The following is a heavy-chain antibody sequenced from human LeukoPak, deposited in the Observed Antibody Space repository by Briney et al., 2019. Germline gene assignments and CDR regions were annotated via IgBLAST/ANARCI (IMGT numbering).Heavy chain of an antibody. D-gene: IGHD2-15*01. V-gene: IGHV4-34*01. J-gene: IGHJ4*02. CDR3: ARYCSGGSCSARFFDY. CDR1: GGSFSGYY. Sequence: PSETLSLTCAVYGGSFSGYYWSWIRQPPGKGLECIGEINHSGSTNYNPSLKSRVTISVDTSKNQFSLKLSSVTAADTAVYYCARYCSGGSCSARFFDYWGQGTLVTVSS. CDR2: INHSGST.